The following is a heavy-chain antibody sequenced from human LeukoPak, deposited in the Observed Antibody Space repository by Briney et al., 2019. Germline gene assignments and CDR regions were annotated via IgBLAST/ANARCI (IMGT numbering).Heavy chain of an antibody. D-gene: IGHD6-19*01. V-gene: IGHV4-38-2*01. CDR3: ARRAVAGRYYFDY. CDR2: IYHSGGT. Sequence: PSETLSLTCAVSGYSISSGYYWGWIRQPPGKGLEWSGSIYHSGGTYYNPSLKSRGTITVVTSTNQFSLKLSSVTAAATAVYYCARRAVAGRYYFDYWGQGTLVTVSS. CDR1: GYSISSGYY. J-gene: IGHJ4*02.